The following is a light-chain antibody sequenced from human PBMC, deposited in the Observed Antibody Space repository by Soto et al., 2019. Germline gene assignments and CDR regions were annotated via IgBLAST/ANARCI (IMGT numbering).Light chain of an antibody. J-gene: IGKJ4*01. V-gene: IGKV3D-15*01. Sequence: EIVMTQSPATLSVSPGERATLSCRASQSVSSNLAWYQQKPGQAPRLLIYVASTRATGIPARFSGSGSETEFTLTISSLQSEDFAVYYCQQYNKWPLSFGGGTKVEIK. CDR2: VAS. CDR3: QQYNKWPLS. CDR1: QSVSSN.